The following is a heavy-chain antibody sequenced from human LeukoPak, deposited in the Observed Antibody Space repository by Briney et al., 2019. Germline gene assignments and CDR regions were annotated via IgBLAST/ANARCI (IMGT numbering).Heavy chain of an antibody. Sequence: SVKVSCKASGYTFTSYGISWVRQAPGQGLEWMGGIIPIFGTANYAQKFQGRVTITADESTSTAYMELSSLRSEDTAVYYCARMYYYDSSGYSHWGQGTLVTVSS. V-gene: IGHV1-69*13. CDR2: IIPIFGTA. CDR1: GYTFTSYG. J-gene: IGHJ4*02. D-gene: IGHD3-22*01. CDR3: ARMYYYDSSGYSH.